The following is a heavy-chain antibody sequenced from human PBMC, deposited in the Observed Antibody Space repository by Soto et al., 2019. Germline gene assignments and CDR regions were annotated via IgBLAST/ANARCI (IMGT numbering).Heavy chain of an antibody. J-gene: IGHJ4*02. Sequence: VQLVESGGGLVQPGRSLKLSCATSGITFRNYGMHWVRQAPGKGLGWVAVIWSDGSKQLYADSMRGRFTISRDNSKNTLSLQMTNLRPEDTAFYYCATDRANYPFDYWAQGTLVTVS. D-gene: IGHD3-10*01. CDR2: IWSDGSKQ. V-gene: IGHV3-33*08. CDR1: GITFRNYG. CDR3: ATDRANYPFDY.